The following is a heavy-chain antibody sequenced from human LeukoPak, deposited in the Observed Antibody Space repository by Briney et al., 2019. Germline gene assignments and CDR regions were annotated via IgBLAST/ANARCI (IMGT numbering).Heavy chain of an antibody. CDR3: ARDRGIAVAGTQLYFQH. Sequence: SVKVSCKASGYTFTNYGISWVRQAPGQGLEWMGGIIPIFGTANYAQKFQGRVTITADESTSTAYMELSSLRSEDTAVYYCARDRGIAVAGTQLYFQHWGQGTLVTVSS. CDR2: IIPIFGTA. J-gene: IGHJ1*01. D-gene: IGHD6-19*01. V-gene: IGHV1-69*13. CDR1: GYTFTNYG.